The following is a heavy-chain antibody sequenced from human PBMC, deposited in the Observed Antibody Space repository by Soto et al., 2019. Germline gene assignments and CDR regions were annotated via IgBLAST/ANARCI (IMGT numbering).Heavy chain of an antibody. D-gene: IGHD5-12*01. CDR3: AWADGYIREDYYYYAMDV. J-gene: IGHJ6*02. V-gene: IGHV4-31*03. CDR1: GGSINSGAYY. Sequence: SETLSLTCTVSGGSINSGAYYWSWIRQHPGKGLEWIGYIYYTGSAHYNQSLKSRATMSVDTSKNQLSLKLRSVTAADTAVYFCAWADGYIREDYYYYAMDVWGQGTTVTVSS. CDR2: IYYTGSA.